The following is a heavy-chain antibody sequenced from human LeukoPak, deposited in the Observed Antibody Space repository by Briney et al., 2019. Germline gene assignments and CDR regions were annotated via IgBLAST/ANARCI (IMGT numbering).Heavy chain of an antibody. Sequence: MTSETLSLTCTVSGGSISSSSYYWGWIRQPPGKGLEWIGSIYYSGSTYYNPSLKSRVTISVDTSKNQFSLKLSSVTAADTAVYYCARLDSSGLKAFDIWGQGTMVTVSS. J-gene: IGHJ3*02. CDR2: IYYSGST. CDR3: ARLDSSGLKAFDI. CDR1: GGSISSSSYY. D-gene: IGHD3-22*01. V-gene: IGHV4-39*01.